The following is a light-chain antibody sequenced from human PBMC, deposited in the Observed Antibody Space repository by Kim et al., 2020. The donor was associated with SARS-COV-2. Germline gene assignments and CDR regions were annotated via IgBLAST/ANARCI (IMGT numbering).Light chain of an antibody. CDR3: QQCKGAPWT. CDR2: AAS. J-gene: IGKJ1*01. CDR1: QGISNY. V-gene: IGKV1-27*01. Sequence: SASVGDRVTITCRASQGISNYLAWYQQKPGKVPKLLIYAASALRSGVPSRFSGSGSGTDFTLTITSLQPEDVAVYYCQQCKGAPWTFGHGTRWISN.